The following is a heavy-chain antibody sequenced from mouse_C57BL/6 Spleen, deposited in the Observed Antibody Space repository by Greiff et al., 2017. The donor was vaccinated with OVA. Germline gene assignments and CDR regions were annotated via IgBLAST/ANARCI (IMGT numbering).Heavy chain of an antibody. J-gene: IGHJ4*01. Sequence: DVMLVESGPGMVKPSQSLSLTCTVTGYSITSGYDWHWIRHFPGNKLEWMGYISYSGSTNYNPSLKSRISITHDTSKNPFFLKLNSVTTEDTATYYCARGFTGYAMDYWGQGTSVTVSS. CDR3: ARGFTGYAMDY. V-gene: IGHV3-1*01. CDR2: ISYSGST. D-gene: IGHD1-1*01. CDR1: GYSITSGYD.